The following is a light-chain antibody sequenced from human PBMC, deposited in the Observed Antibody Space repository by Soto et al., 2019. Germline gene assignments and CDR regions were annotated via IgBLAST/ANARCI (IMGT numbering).Light chain of an antibody. CDR1: QSISSSY. V-gene: IGKV3-20*01. CDR3: QQYGSSPPYT. CDR2: GAS. Sequence: DIVLTQSPGTLSLSPGERATLSCRASQSISSSYLAWYQQKPGQAPRLLIYGASSRATGIPDRFSGSGSGADFTLTISRLEPEDFAAYYCQQYGSSPPYTFGQGTKLEIK. J-gene: IGKJ2*01.